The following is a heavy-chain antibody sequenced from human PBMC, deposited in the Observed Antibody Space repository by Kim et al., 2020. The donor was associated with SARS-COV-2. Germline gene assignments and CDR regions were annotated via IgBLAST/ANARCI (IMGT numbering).Heavy chain of an antibody. Sequence: GGSLRLSCAASGFTVSSNYMSWVRQAPGKGLEWVSVIYSGGSTYYADSVKGRFTISRHNSKNTLYLQMNSLRAEDTAVYYCARDPYYYDSSGYYLSSVWGQGPLVTVSS. CDR1: GFTVSSNY. CDR3: ARDPYYYDSSGYYLSSV. J-gene: IGHJ4*02. D-gene: IGHD3-22*01. V-gene: IGHV3-53*04. CDR2: IYSGGST.